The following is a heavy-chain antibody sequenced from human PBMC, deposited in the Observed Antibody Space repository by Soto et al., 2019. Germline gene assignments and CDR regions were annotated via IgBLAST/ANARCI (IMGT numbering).Heavy chain of an antibody. V-gene: IGHV4-31*03. CDR3: ARDDRLAIMFDP. Sequence: PSETLSLTCTVSGGSISSGGYYWNWIRQHPGKGLEWIGYIYYSGSTYYNPSLKSRVTISVDTSKNQFSLKLSSVTAADTAVYYCARDDRLAIMFDPWGQGTLVTVSS. D-gene: IGHD5-12*01. CDR2: IYYSGST. CDR1: GGSISSGGYY. J-gene: IGHJ5*02.